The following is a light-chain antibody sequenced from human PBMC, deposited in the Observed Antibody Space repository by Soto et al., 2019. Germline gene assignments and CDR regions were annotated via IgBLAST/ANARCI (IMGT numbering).Light chain of an antibody. Sequence: IVLTQSPGTLSLTPRERATLSCRASQSVSSSYLAWYQQKPGQAPRLLLYGASSRATGIPDRFSGSGSGTDFTLTISILEPEDFAVYYCQQYGTSPPLTFCGGTKVDVK. CDR1: QSVSSSY. V-gene: IGKV3-20*01. J-gene: IGKJ4*01. CDR2: GAS. CDR3: QQYGTSPPLT.